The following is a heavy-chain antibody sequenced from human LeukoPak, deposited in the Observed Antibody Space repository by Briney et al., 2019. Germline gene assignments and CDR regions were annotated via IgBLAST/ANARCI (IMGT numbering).Heavy chain of an antibody. V-gene: IGHV1-69*01. CDR1: GGTFSSYA. J-gene: IGHJ6*04. CDR3: AKDKGVIWPGYQGSYYYGMDV. CDR2: IIPIFGTA. Sequence: SVKVSCKASGGTFSSYAISWVRQAPGQGLEWMGGIIPIFGTANYAQKFQGRVTITADESTSTAYMELSSLRSEDTAVYYCAKDKGVIWPGYQGSYYYGMDVWGKGPTVTVPS. D-gene: IGHD3/OR15-3a*01.